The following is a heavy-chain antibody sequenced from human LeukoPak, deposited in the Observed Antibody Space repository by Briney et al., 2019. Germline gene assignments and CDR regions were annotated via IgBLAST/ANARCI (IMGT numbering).Heavy chain of an antibody. Sequence: ASVKVSCKASGGTFSSYAISWVRQAPGQGLEWMGRIIPILGIANYAQKFQGRVTITADKSTSTAYMELSSLRSEDTAVYYCARHESGYCSSTSCYMQYGMDVWGQGTTVTVSS. J-gene: IGHJ6*02. V-gene: IGHV1-69*04. CDR2: IIPILGIA. D-gene: IGHD2-2*02. CDR3: ARHESGYCSSTSCYMQYGMDV. CDR1: GGTFSSYA.